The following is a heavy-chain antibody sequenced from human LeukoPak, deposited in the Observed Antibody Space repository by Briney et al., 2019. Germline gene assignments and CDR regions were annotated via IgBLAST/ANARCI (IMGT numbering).Heavy chain of an antibody. CDR2: ISSSGSTI. CDR1: GFTFSSYE. Sequence: GGSLRLSCAASGFTFSSYEMNWVRQAPGKGLEWASYISSSGSTIYYADSVKGRFTISRDNAKNSLYLQMNSLRAEDTAVYYCARSKFGELAPFDYWGQGTLVTVSS. CDR3: ARSKFGELAPFDY. J-gene: IGHJ4*02. V-gene: IGHV3-48*03. D-gene: IGHD3-10*01.